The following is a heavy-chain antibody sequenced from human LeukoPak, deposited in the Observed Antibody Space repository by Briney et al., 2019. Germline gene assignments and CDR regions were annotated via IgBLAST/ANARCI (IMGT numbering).Heavy chain of an antibody. D-gene: IGHD6-19*01. V-gene: IGHV4-38-2*02. Sequence: SETLSLTCTVSGYSISSGYYWGWIRQPPGKGLEWLGGIYHSGSTYYNPSLKSRVTISVDTSKNQFSLKLSSVTAADTAVYYCARQEAAAGTCFDPWGQGPLVTVSS. CDR3: ARQEAAAGTCFDP. CDR2: IYHSGST. CDR1: GYSISSGYY. J-gene: IGHJ5*02.